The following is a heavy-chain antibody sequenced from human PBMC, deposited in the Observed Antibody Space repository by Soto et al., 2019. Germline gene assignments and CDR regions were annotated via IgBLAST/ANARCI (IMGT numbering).Heavy chain of an antibody. CDR1: GYTFTSYD. D-gene: IGHD2-8*01. J-gene: IGHJ6*03. V-gene: IGHV1-8*01. CDR3: ASGELLMVYAIGDYYYYIDV. CDR2: MNPNSGNT. Sequence: QVQLVQSGAEVKKPGASVKVSCKASGYTFTSYDINWGRQATGQGLEWMGWMNPNSGNTGYAQKSQGSVTTTSNTSKTTAYMARSSLRSEDPAVYYRASGELLMVYAIGDYYYYIDVWGNGTTVTVSS.